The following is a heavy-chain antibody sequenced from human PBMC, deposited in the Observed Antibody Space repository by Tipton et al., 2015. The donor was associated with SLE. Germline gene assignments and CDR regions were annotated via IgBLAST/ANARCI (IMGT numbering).Heavy chain of an antibody. J-gene: IGHJ4*02. CDR3: ARGGDSSGYGDY. V-gene: IGHV4-59*11. D-gene: IGHD3-22*01. Sequence: TLSLTCTVSGGSISSHYWSWIRQPPGKGLEWIGYIYYSGSTKYNPSLKSRVTISPDTSKNQFSLKLNSVTAADTAVYYCARGGDSSGYGDYWGQGPLVTVSS. CDR1: GGSISSHY. CDR2: IYYSGST.